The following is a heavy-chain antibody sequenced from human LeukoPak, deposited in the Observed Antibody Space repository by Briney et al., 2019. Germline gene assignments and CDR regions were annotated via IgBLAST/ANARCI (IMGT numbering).Heavy chain of an antibody. CDR2: IWPDGSYK. CDR1: GFTFSTYG. J-gene: IGHJ4*02. Sequence: GSLKLSCATSGFTFSTYGIHWVRQAPGKGLEWVAAIWPDGSYKYYADSVKGRFTISRDNSKNTVYLQMNTLRDEDTAVYYCARAVGPFDYWGQGTLVTVSS. D-gene: IGHD3-16*01. V-gene: IGHV3-33*01. CDR3: ARAVGPFDY.